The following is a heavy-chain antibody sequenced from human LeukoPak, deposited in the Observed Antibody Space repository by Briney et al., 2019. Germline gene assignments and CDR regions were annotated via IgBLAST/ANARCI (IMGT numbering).Heavy chain of an antibody. Sequence: GRSLRLSCAASGFTFSSYAMHWVRQAPGKGLEWVSSISSSSYIYYADSVKGRFTISRDNAKNSLYLQMNSLRAEDTAVYYCARWTQPTLPGIGMDVWGQGTTVTVSS. V-gene: IGHV3-21*01. CDR1: GFTFSSYA. CDR2: ISSSSYI. D-gene: IGHD1-26*01. CDR3: ARWTQPTLPGIGMDV. J-gene: IGHJ6*02.